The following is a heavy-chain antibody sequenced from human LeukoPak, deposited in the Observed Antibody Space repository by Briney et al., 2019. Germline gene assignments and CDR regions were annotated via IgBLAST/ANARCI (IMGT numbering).Heavy chain of an antibody. Sequence: GGSLRLSCAASVFTFSSYGMHWVRQAPGKGLEWVAFIRYDGSNKYYADSVKGRFTISRDKSKNTLYLQMNSLRAEDTAAYYCEKDRRHRTDIFNYYYYMDVWGKGTTVTISS. CDR2: IRYDGSNK. J-gene: IGHJ6*03. D-gene: IGHD1/OR15-1a*01. CDR1: VFTFSSYG. V-gene: IGHV3-30*02. CDR3: EKDRRHRTDIFNYYYYMDV.